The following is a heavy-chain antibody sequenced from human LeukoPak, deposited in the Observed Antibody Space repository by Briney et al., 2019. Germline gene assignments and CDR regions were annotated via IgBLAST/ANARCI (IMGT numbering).Heavy chain of an antibody. J-gene: IGHJ4*02. CDR1: GFSFSGYA. V-gene: IGHV3-23*01. CDR2: ISGGGDAA. CDR3: AARGYSYGYDFDY. Sequence: GGSLRLSCIASGFSFSGYAMSWVRQAPGKGLEWVSAISGGGDAAYYADSVKGRFTISRDNSKNTLYLQMNSLRAEDTAVYYCAARGYSYGYDFDYWGQGTLVTVSS. D-gene: IGHD5-18*01.